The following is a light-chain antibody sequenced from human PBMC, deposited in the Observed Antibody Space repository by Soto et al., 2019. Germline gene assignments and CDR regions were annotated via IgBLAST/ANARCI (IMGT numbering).Light chain of an antibody. V-gene: IGLV2-14*01. CDR3: SSYTGSTTVV. J-gene: IGLJ2*01. Sequence: QSALTQPASVSGSPGQSITISCTGTNSDVGAFEYVSWYQQHPGKAPKMLIYEVSNRPSGASNRFSGSKSGNTASLTISGLQAEDEADYYCSSYTGSTTVVFGGGTKLTV. CDR1: NSDVGAFEY. CDR2: EVS.